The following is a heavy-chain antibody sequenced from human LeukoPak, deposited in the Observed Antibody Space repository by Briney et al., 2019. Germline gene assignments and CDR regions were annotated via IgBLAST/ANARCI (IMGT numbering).Heavy chain of an antibody. CDR1: GGSISSGSYY. CDR3: ASTLVVPAATNWFDP. J-gene: IGHJ5*02. V-gene: IGHV4-61*02. Sequence: SETLSLTCTVSGGSISSGSYYWSWIRQPAGKGLEWIGRIYTSGSTNYNPSLKSRVTISVDTSKSQFSLKLSSVTAADTAVYYCASTLVVPAATNWFDPWGQGTLVTVSS. CDR2: IYTSGST. D-gene: IGHD2-2*01.